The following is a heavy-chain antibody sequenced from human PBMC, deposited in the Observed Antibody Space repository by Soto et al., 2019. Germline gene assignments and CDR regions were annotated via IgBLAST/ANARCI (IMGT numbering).Heavy chain of an antibody. Sequence: QVQLVQSGAEVKKPGASVKVSCKASGYTFTGYYMHWVRQAPGQGLEWMGWINPNSGGTNYAQKFTGRVTMTRXXSXSXXYMELSRLRSDDTAVYYCARGYYYGSGRLYNRFDPWGQGTLVTVSS. CDR1: GYTFTGYY. V-gene: IGHV1-2*02. CDR2: INPNSGGT. J-gene: IGHJ5*02. D-gene: IGHD3-10*01. CDR3: ARGYYYGSGRLYNRFDP.